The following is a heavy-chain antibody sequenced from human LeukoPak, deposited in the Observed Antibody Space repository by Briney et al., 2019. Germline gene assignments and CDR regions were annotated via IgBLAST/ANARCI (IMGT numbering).Heavy chain of an antibody. CDR2: IVVGSGNT. Sequence: SVKVSCKASGFTFTSSAVLWVRQARGQRLEWIGWIVVGSGNTNYAQKFQERVTITRDMSTSTAYMELSSLRSEDTAVYYCAAVGYSSSWPFDYWGQGTLVTVSS. J-gene: IGHJ4*02. CDR1: GFTFTSSA. V-gene: IGHV1-58*01. D-gene: IGHD6-13*01. CDR3: AAVGYSSSWPFDY.